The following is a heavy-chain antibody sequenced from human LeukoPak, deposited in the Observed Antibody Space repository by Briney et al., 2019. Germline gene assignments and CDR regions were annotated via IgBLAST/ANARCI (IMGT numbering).Heavy chain of an antibody. CDR2: ISWNSGSI. J-gene: IGHJ3*02. CDR3: AKVGYTYAFDI. V-gene: IGHV3-9*03. CDR1: GFTFDDYA. D-gene: IGHD5-24*01. Sequence: GRSLRLSCAASGFTFDDYAMHWVRQAPGKGLEWVSGISWNSGSIGYADSVKGRFTISRDNAKNSLYLQMNGLRAEDMALYYCAKVGYTYAFDIWGQGTMVTVSS.